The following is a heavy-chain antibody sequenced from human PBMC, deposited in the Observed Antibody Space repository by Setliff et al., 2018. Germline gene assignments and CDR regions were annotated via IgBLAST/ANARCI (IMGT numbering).Heavy chain of an antibody. CDR1: GVSIRGFY. CDR3: ARGGYNSRSGYSAYYYDY. V-gene: IGHV4-59*03. J-gene: IGHJ4*01. Sequence: SETLSLTCTVSGVSIRGFYWTWIRQSPKRGLEWLGYAFHTGKTDYNPSLMSRVIISIDMSRKQFSLKLSSVTAADTAMYFCARGGYNSRSGYSAYYYDYWGHGALVTVSS. CDR2: AFHTGKT. D-gene: IGHD3-3*01.